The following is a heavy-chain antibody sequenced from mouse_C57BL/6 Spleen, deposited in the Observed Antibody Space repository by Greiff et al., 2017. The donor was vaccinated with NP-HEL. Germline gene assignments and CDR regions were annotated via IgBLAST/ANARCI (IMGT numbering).Heavy chain of an antibody. CDR2: ISSGSSTI. Sequence: EVKLVESGGGLVKPGGPLKLSCAASGFTFSDYGMHWVRQAPEKGLEWVAYISSGSSTIYSADTVKGRCTISRDNAKTTLFLQMTSLRSEDTAMYYCARPGVTTEYFDVWGTGTTVTVSS. J-gene: IGHJ1*03. V-gene: IGHV5-17*01. CDR3: ARPGVTTEYFDV. D-gene: IGHD1-1*01. CDR1: GFTFSDYG.